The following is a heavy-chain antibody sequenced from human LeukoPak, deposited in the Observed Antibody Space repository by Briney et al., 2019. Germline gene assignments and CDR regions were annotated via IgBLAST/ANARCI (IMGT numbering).Heavy chain of an antibody. D-gene: IGHD3-3*01. CDR3: AVGITILGVAASFDS. V-gene: IGHV4-34*01. CDR1: GASYNAYY. Sequence: KTSETLSLTCAVYGASYNAYYCSWIRQPPGKGLEWIGDIDHRGTATYNPSLKSRLSISADASKNQFSLKLNSVTDADTAVYYCAVGITILGVAASFDSWGQGNLVIVSS. J-gene: IGHJ4*02. CDR2: IDHRGTA.